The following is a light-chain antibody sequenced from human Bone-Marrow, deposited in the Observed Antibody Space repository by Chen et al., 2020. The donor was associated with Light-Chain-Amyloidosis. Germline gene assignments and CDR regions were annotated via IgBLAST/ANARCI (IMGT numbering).Light chain of an antibody. V-gene: IGLV2-11*01. CDR1: SSDVGVYNY. CDR3: CSYAGDYVDV. Sequence: QSALTQPRSVSGSPGQSVTISCTGTSSDVGVYNYVSWYQHHPGKAPKLMIYDVSKRPSGVPDSFSGSKSVNTASLTISWLQAEDEADYSCCSYAGDYVDVFGSGTKVTVL. CDR2: DVS. J-gene: IGLJ1*01.